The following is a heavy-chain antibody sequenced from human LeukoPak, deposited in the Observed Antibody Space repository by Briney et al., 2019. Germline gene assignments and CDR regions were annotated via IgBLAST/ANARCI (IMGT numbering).Heavy chain of an antibody. Sequence: SETLSLTCAVSGDSLTSDTWWGWVRQPPGKGLEWIGEIYHGGSINYNPSLKSRVTISVDKSRNQFSLKLSSVTAADTAVYYCARLHCSSTSCYRLWALNYFDYWGQGTLVTVSS. V-gene: IGHV4-4*02. CDR3: ARLHCSSTSCYRLWALNYFDY. J-gene: IGHJ4*02. CDR1: GDSLTSDTW. D-gene: IGHD2-2*01. CDR2: IYHGGSI.